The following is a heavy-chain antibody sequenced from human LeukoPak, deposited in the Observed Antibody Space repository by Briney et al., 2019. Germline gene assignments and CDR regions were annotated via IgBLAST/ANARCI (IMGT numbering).Heavy chain of an antibody. D-gene: IGHD1-26*01. CDR2: IYYSGST. V-gene: IGHV4-59*08. Sequence: PSETLSLTCTVSGGSISGYYWSWIRQPPGKGLEWIGYIYYSGSTNYNPSLKSRVTISVDTSKNQFSLKLSSVTAADTAVYYCARQGGSYRLDPWGQGTLVTVSS. CDR1: GGSISGYY. CDR3: ARQGGSYRLDP. J-gene: IGHJ5*02.